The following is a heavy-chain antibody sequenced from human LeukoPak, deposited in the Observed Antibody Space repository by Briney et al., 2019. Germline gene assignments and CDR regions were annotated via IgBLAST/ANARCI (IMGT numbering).Heavy chain of an antibody. CDR3: ARDIGGGDYGVGWFDP. CDR1: GGSISSYY. CDR2: IYYSGST. J-gene: IGHJ5*02. Sequence: PSETLSLTCTVSGGSISSYYWSWIRQPPGKGLEWIGYIYYSGSTNYNPSLKSRVTISVDTSKNQFSLKLSSVTAADTAVYYCARDIGGGDYGVGWFDPWGQGTLVTVSS. V-gene: IGHV4-59*01. D-gene: IGHD2-21*02.